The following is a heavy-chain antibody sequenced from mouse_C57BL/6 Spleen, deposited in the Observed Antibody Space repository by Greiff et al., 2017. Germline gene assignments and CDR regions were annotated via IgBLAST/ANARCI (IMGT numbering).Heavy chain of an antibody. CDR1: GYTFTDYE. D-gene: IGHD2-4*01. CDR2: IDPETGGT. Sequence: VKLQQSGAELVRPGASVTLSCKASGYTFTDYEMHWVKQTPVHGLEWIGAIDPETGGTAYNQKFKGKAILTADKSSSTAYMELRSLTSEDSAVYYCTRGELRQGDYYAMDYWGQGTSVTVSS. J-gene: IGHJ4*01. CDR3: TRGELRQGDYYAMDY. V-gene: IGHV1-15*01.